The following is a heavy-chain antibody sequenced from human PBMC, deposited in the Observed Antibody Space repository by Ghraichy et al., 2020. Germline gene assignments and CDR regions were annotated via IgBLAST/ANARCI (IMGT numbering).Heavy chain of an antibody. CDR1: GGSISSYY. D-gene: IGHD2-2*01. J-gene: IGHJ4*02. V-gene: IGHV4-59*01. CDR3: ARGYCSSSTCYVVPFDY. CDR2: IYYSGSTDY. Sequence: SETLSLTCTVSGGSISSYYWSWIRQPPGKGLEYIGYIYYSGSTDYNYNPSLKSRVTISVDTSKSHFSLKLSSVTAADTAFYYCARGYCSSSTCYVVPFDYWGQGTLVTVS.